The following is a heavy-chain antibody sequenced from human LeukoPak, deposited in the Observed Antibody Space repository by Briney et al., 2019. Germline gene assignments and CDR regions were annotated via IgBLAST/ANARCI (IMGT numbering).Heavy chain of an antibody. J-gene: IGHJ3*02. CDR2: INPDGNEK. D-gene: IGHD1/OR15-1a*01. Sequence: GGSLRLSCAASGFTFSTYWMHWLRQAPGKAPEWVANINPDGNEKHYVDSVRGRFTVSGDNAKNSLFLQVSSPRAEDTAVYYCARGNNGALDIWGQGTMVIVSS. V-gene: IGHV3-7*01. CDR3: ARGNNGALDI. CDR1: GFTFSTYW.